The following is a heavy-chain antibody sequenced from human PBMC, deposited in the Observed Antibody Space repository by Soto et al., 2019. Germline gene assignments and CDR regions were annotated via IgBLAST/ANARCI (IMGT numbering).Heavy chain of an antibody. Sequence: QVQLQESGPGLVKPSETLSLTCTVSGGSISSCYWSWIRQPPGKGLEWIGYIYYNRSTNSNPSPKSRVTISVNTSKNQFSLKLSCVTAADAAVYYCARRYGGNLDYWGQGTLVTVSS. D-gene: IGHD2-15*01. V-gene: IGHV4-59*08. CDR2: IYYNRST. CDR1: GGSISSCY. CDR3: ARRYGGNLDY. J-gene: IGHJ4*02.